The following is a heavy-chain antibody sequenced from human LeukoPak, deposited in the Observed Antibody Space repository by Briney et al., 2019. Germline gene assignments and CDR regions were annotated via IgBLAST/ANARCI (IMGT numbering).Heavy chain of an antibody. V-gene: IGHV4-4*02. D-gene: IGHD3-22*01. CDR2: IYHSGST. J-gene: IGHJ4*02. Sequence: SGTLSLTCAVSGDSINNNKWWSWVRQPPGKGLEWIGEIYHSGSTNYNPSLKSRVTMSVDTSKNQFSLKLSSVTAADTAVYYCARGNSDSSGVFDYWGQGTLVTVSS. CDR3: ARGNSDSSGVFDY. CDR1: GDSINNNKW.